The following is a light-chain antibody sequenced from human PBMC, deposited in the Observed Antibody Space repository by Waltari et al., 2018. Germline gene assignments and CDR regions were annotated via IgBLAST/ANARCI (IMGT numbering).Light chain of an antibody. CDR2: DVG. V-gene: IGLV2-11*01. CDR3: CSYAGSRTPWV. CDR1: SSDVGNYNY. J-gene: IGLJ3*02. Sequence: QSALTQPRSVSGSPGQSVTISCTGTSSDVGNYNYVSWYQPHPGTAPKLVIYDVGKRPLGCPDRFSGSKSGNTASLTISGLQAEDEADYHCCSYAGSRTPWVFGGGTKLTVL.